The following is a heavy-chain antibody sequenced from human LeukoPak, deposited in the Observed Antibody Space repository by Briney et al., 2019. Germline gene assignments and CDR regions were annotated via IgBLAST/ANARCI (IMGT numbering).Heavy chain of an antibody. D-gene: IGHD1-26*01. CDR3: ARRWGDYFDY. CDR1: GGIFSSYA. CDR2: IIPIFGTA. V-gene: IGHV1-69*13. Sequence: ASVKVSCKASGGIFSSYAISWVRQAPGQGLEWMGGIIPIFGTANYAQKFQGRVTITADESTSTAYMELSSLRSEDTAVYYCARRWGDYFDYWGQGTLVTVSS. J-gene: IGHJ4*02.